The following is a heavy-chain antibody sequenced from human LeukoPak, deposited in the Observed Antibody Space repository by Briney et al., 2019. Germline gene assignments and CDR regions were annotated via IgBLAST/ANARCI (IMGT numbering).Heavy chain of an antibody. Sequence: PGGSLRLSCAASGFTFDDYAMHWVRQAPGKGLEWVSGISWNSGSIGYTDSVKGRFTISRDNAKNSLYLQMNSLRAEDTAVYYCAREPSGTLDYWGQGTLVTVSS. CDR3: AREPSGTLDY. J-gene: IGHJ4*02. CDR1: GFTFDDYA. D-gene: IGHD1-26*01. CDR2: ISWNSGSI. V-gene: IGHV3-9*01.